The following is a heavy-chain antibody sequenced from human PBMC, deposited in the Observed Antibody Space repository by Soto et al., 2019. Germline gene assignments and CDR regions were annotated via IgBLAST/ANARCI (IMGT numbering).Heavy chain of an antibody. J-gene: IGHJ4*02. CDR2: IYHSGNT. Sequence: GTLYLTCAVSGYSITNGYYWCCIRQAPGKGLEWIGSIYHSGNTYYNPSLKSRVTLSIDTSKNQFSLKLRSVTAADTAMYYCARVKLAGRGSFHDWGQGTLVIVSS. V-gene: IGHV4-38-2*01. CDR3: ARVKLAGRGSFHD. CDR1: GYSITNGYY. D-gene: IGHD3-3*02.